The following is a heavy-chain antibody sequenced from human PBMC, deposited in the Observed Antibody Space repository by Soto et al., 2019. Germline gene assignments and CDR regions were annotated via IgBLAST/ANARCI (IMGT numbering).Heavy chain of an antibody. CDR3: ARIRVLRYFGQTGDYGMDV. CDR2: IDWDDDK. J-gene: IGHJ6*02. Sequence: SGPTLVNPTQTLTLTCTFSGFSLSTSGMCVSWIRQPPGKALEWLARIDWDDDKYYSTSLKTRLTISKDTSKNQVVLTMTNMDPVDTATYYCARIRVLRYFGQTGDYGMDVWGQGTTVTVSS. D-gene: IGHD3-9*01. CDR1: GFSLSTSGMC. V-gene: IGHV2-70*11.